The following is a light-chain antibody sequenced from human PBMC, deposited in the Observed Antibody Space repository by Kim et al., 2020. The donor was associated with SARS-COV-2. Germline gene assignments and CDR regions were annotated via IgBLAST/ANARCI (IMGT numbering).Light chain of an antibody. V-gene: IGLV1-44*01. CDR1: TSNIGINA. CDR2: AN. CDR3: AAWDDSVSGVV. J-gene: IGLJ2*01. Sequence: PGQGITIPCSGRTSNIGINAVSWYQKLPGAAPKLLIYANRRPSGVPDRFSGSKSGTSASLAISGLQSEDGADYYCAAWDDSVSGVVFGGGTQLTVL.